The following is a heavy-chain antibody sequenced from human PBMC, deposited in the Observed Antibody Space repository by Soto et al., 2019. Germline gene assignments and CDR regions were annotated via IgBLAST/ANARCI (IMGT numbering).Heavy chain of an antibody. CDR3: ERSGYSSDYRYYHYGMDV. J-gene: IGHJ6*02. CDR1: VFTFSSCS. V-gene: IGHV3-48*02. D-gene: IGHD5-18*01. CDR2: ISSTTNTI. Sequence: LGLSFAASVFTFSSCSMKWVRQAPGKVPEWISYISSTTNTIYYADSVKGRFTISRDNAQNSLFLQMNSLRDEETAVYHCERSGYSSDYRYYHYGMDVWGQATTVTF.